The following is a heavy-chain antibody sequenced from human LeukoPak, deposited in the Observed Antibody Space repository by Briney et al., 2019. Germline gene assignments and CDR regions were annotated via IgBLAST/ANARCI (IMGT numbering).Heavy chain of an antibody. CDR1: GGTFSSYA. D-gene: IGHD2-8*01. V-gene: IGHV1-69*04. Sequence: SVKVSCRASGGTFSSYAISWVRQAPGRGLEWMGRIIPILGIANYAQKFQGRVTIPADKSTSTAYMELSSLRSEDTAMYFCARVLLYASPYFDIWGQGTLVTVSS. CDR2: IIPILGIA. CDR3: ARVLLYASPYFDI. J-gene: IGHJ4*02.